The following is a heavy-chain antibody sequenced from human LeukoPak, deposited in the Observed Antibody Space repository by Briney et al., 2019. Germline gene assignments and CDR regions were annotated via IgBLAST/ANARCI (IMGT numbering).Heavy chain of an antibody. CDR2: INPNSGGT. J-gene: IGHJ5*02. CDR3: ARVGTSPTGNWFDP. D-gene: IGHD2-2*01. V-gene: IGHV1-2*02. Sequence: ASVKVSCKASGYTFTGYYMHWVRQAPGQGLEWMGWINPNSGGTNYAQKFQGRVTMTRDTSISTGYMELSRLRSDDTAVYYCARVGTSPTGNWFDPWGQGTLVTVSS. CDR1: GYTFTGYY.